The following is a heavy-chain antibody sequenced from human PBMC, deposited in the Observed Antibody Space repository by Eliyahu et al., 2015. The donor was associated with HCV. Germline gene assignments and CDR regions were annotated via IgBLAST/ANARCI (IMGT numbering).Heavy chain of an antibody. Sequence: EVQLVQSGAEVKKPGESLKISCKGSGYSFSNYWIAWVRQMPGKGLEWMGIIYPTDSDTTYSPSFQGQVTISADKSISTAYLQWSSLKASDTAIYYCARQDGGKGNYHYFGMDVWGQGTTVTVSS. J-gene: IGHJ6*02. D-gene: IGHD4-23*01. CDR2: IYPTDSDT. CDR3: ARQDGGKGNYHYFGMDV. CDR1: GYSFSNYW. V-gene: IGHV5-51*01.